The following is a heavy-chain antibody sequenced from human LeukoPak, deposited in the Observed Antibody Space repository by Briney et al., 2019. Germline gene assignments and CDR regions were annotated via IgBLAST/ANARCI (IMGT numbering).Heavy chain of an antibody. CDR1: GFTFSSYG. D-gene: IGHD3-3*01. J-gene: IGHJ6*02. CDR2: ISYDGSNK. CDR3: AKEMGSTIFGVVSIYYYYGMDV. V-gene: IGHV3-30*18. Sequence: GRSLRLSCAASGFTFSSYGMRWVRQAPGKGLEWVAVISYDGSNKYYADSVKGRFTISRDNSKNTLYLQMNSLRAEDTAVYYCAKEMGSTIFGVVSIYYYYGMDVWGQGTTVTVSS.